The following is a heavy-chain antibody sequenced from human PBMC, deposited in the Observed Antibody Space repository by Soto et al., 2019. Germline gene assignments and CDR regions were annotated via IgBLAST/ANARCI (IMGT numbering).Heavy chain of an antibody. J-gene: IGHJ5*02. Sequence: PSETLSLTCSVSDDSINSDKYYWGWIRQPPGKGLEWIGSIYYRGNAYYNPSLQTRVTISLDKSRSQFSLKLNSVTAADSAVYFCARLEGLATISYNYNLWRHGALVSV. CDR1: DDSINSDKYY. CDR3: ARLEGLATISYNYNL. CDR2: IYYRGNA. V-gene: IGHV4-39*01. D-gene: IGHD1-1*01.